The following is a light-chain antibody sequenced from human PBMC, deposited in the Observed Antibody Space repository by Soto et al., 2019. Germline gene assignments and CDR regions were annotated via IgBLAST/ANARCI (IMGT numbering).Light chain of an antibody. CDR3: CSYAGTYTVI. J-gene: IGLJ2*01. CDR2: DVT. CDR1: SSDVGAYNY. Sequence: QSALTQPRSVSGSPGQSVTISCTGNSSDVGAYNYVSWYQQQPGKAPKLMIYDVTKRPSGVPDRFSGSKSGNTASLTISGLQAEDEADYYCCSYAGTYTVIFGGGTKLTVL. V-gene: IGLV2-11*01.